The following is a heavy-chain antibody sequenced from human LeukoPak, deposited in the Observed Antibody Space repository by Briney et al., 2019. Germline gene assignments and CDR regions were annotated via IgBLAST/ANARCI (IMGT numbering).Heavy chain of an antibody. J-gene: IGHJ4*02. CDR3: AKDVGSSSWLADY. D-gene: IGHD6-13*01. V-gene: IGHV3-23*01. Sequence: GGSLRLSCAASGFTFSNYAMNWVRQAPGKGLEWVSSISGSGGSTFYADSVKGRFTISRDNSKNTLYLQMISLRAEDTAVYYCAKDVGSSSWLADYWGQGTLVTVSS. CDR2: ISGSGGST. CDR1: GFTFSNYA.